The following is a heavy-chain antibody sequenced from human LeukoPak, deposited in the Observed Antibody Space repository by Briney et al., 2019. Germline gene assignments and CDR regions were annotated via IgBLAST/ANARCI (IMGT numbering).Heavy chain of an antibody. CDR2: VYYSGST. J-gene: IGHJ6*03. V-gene: IGHV4-59*11. CDR1: GASISNHH. CDR3: ARVPRDYMDV. Sequence: PSETLSLTCTVSGASISNHHWNWIRQPPGKGLEWIGDVYYSGSTNYNPALKSRVTISVDTSKNQFSLKLSSVTAADTAVYYCARVPRDYMDVWGKGTTVTVSS.